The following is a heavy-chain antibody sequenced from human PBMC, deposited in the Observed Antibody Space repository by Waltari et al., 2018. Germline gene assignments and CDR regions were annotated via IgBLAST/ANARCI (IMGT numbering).Heavy chain of an antibody. CDR2: ISQSGGT. Sequence: QVQLQQWGGGEVKPSETLSLTCSVSGGSFSSYFWIWIRQRPGKGLEWIGEISQSGGTTYNPSLKSRVTISMDTSKNDVSLRLTSVIAADTAVYFCAGGRRWLQLHYWGQGTLVTVSS. CDR1: GGSFSSYF. D-gene: IGHD5-12*01. CDR3: AGGRRWLQLHY. V-gene: IGHV4-34*01. J-gene: IGHJ4*02.